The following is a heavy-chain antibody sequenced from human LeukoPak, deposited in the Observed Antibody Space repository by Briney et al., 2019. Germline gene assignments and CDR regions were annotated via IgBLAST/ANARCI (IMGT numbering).Heavy chain of an antibody. Sequence: GGSLRLSCAASGFTFSSYAVSWVRQAPGKGLEWLSYITDRSSSIFYAESVEGRFTISRDNAKNSLYLQMNSLRAEDTAIYYCARDRPRSGYDFDYWGQGTLVTVSS. CDR2: ITDRSSSI. V-gene: IGHV3-48*01. D-gene: IGHD5-12*01. J-gene: IGHJ4*02. CDR1: GFTFSSYA. CDR3: ARDRPRSGYDFDY.